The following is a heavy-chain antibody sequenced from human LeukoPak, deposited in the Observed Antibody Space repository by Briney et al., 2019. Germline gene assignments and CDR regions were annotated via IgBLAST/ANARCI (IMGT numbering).Heavy chain of an antibody. J-gene: IGHJ6*03. Sequence: GASVKVSCKASGGTFISYAISWVRQAPGQGLEWMGRIIPIFGTANYAQKFQGRVTITADKSTSTAYMELSSLRSEDTAVYYCARELYNYYYYYMDVWGKGTTVTVSS. D-gene: IGHD2-2*02. V-gene: IGHV1-69*06. CDR2: IIPIFGTA. CDR1: GGTFISYA. CDR3: ARELYNYYYYYMDV.